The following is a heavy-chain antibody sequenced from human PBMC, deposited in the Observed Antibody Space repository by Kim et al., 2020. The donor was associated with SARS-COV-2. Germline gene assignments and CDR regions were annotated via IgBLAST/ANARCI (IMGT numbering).Heavy chain of an antibody. J-gene: IGHJ4*02. V-gene: IGHV4-39*01. Sequence: SETLSRTCTVSGFSISTSYYWAWIRQSPGKGLEWIGHIHYSGSTYYNPSLKSRVTISVDTSKNQFSLRLSSLTAADTATYYCVRLGGSYYEVVDHWGQGTLVTVSS. CDR3: VRLGGSYYEVVDH. CDR2: IHYSGST. CDR1: GFSISTSYY. D-gene: IGHD1-26*01.